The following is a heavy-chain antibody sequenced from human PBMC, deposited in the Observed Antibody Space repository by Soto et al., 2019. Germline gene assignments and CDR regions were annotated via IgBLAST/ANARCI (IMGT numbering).Heavy chain of an antibody. CDR2: IYPGDSDI. J-gene: IGHJ3*01. CDR1: GYNFTSYW. V-gene: IGHV5-51*01. D-gene: IGHD1-26*01. Sequence: GQSLRISCKGSGYNFTSYWIGWVRQMTGKGLEWMGIIYPGDSDIRYSPSFQGQVTISADKSTTTAYVQWSSLKASDTAMYYCARGLDDSGHYYDAFDVWGQGTLVTVSS. CDR3: ARGLDDSGHYYDAFDV.